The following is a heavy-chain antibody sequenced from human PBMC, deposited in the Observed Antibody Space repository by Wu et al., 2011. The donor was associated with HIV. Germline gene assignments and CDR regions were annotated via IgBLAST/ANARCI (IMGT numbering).Heavy chain of an antibody. V-gene: IGHV1-18*01. CDR1: GYTLISYG. J-gene: IGHJ5*02. Sequence: QIQLVQSGAEVQKPGASVTVSCKASGYTLISYGISWVRQAPGQGPEWMGWISAYNADTNYAQKFQGRVTMTADTSTSTVYMELRSLTSDDTAVYCARGKDIVVVPSFDWFDPWGQGTLVTVSS. D-gene: IGHD2-2*01. CDR3: ARGKDIVVVPSFDWFDP. CDR2: ISAYNADT.